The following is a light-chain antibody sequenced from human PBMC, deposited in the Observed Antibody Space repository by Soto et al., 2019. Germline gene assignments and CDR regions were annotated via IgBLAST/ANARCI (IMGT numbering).Light chain of an antibody. CDR2: DTS. Sequence: QAVVTQEPSLTVSPGGTVTLTCGSSTGAVTSNHHPYWFQQKAGQAPRTLIYDTSNKHSWPPARFSGSLLGDKAALTLSGAQPEDEAQYYCLLSYNAARVFGGGTKVTVL. J-gene: IGLJ2*01. V-gene: IGLV7-46*01. CDR3: LLSYNAARV. CDR1: TGAVTSNHH.